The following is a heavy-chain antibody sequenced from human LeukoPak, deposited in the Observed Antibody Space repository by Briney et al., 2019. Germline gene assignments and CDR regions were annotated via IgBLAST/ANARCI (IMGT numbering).Heavy chain of an antibody. CDR2: ISYDGSNK. D-gene: IGHD2-21*02. J-gene: IGHJ6*02. CDR1: GFTFSSYS. Sequence: GGSLRLSCAASGFTFSSYSMNWVRQAPGKGLEWVAVISYDGSNKYYADSVKGRFTISRDNSKNTLYLQMNSLRAEDTAVYYCAARLRYCGGDCYPTDGMDVWGQGTTVTVSS. V-gene: IGHV3-30*03. CDR3: AARLRYCGGDCYPTDGMDV.